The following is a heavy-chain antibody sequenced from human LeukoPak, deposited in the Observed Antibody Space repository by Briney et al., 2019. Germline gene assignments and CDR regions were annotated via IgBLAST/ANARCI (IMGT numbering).Heavy chain of an antibody. CDR3: ARGHPRWMRRFDY. Sequence: ASVTVSCKASGYTFTSYYMHWVRQAPGQGLEWMGIINPSGGSTSYAQKFQGRVTMTRDMSTSTDYMELSSLRSEDTAVYYCARGHPRWMRRFDYWGQGNVVTVSS. V-gene: IGHV1-46*01. D-gene: IGHD5-12*01. J-gene: IGHJ4*02. CDR1: GYTFTSYY. CDR2: INPSGGST.